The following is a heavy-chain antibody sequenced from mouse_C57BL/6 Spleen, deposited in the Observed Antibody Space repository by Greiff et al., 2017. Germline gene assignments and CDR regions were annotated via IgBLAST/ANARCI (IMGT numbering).Heavy chain of an antibody. CDR3: ARRVFYYGSSYGYFDV. CDR2: IYPRSGNT. CDR1: GYTFTSYG. D-gene: IGHD1-1*01. Sequence: QVQLQQSGADLARPGASVKLSCKASGYTFTSYGISWVKQRTGQGLEWIGEIYPRSGNTYYNEKFKGKATLTADTSSSTEYMELRSLTSEDSAVYFCARRVFYYGSSYGYFDVWGTGTTVTVSS. J-gene: IGHJ1*03. V-gene: IGHV1-81*01.